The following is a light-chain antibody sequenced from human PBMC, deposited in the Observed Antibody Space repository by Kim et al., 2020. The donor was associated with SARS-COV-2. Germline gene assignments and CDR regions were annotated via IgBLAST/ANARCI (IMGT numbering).Light chain of an antibody. CDR3: QQYYSSPWT. CDR1: QTVLNDSRDKNF. V-gene: IGKV4-1*01. J-gene: IGKJ1*01. CDR2: WAS. Sequence: DIVMTQSPDSLAVSLGERATINCKSSQTVLNDSRDKNFLAWYQQKPRQPPKLLIYWASTRDSGVPDRFSGSGSGTDFTLTISSLQAEDVAVYYCQQYYSSPWTFGQGTKVEIK.